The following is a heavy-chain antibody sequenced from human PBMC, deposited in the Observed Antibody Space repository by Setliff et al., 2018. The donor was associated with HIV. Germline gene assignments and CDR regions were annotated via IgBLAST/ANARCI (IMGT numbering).Heavy chain of an antibody. CDR2: IKTEAEGYAT. Sequence: GGSLRLSCAASGFTFSNYWIIWVRQASGKGLEWVGRIKTEAEGYATAYAASVKGRFTISRDDSKNTAYLQMNSLKAEDTAIYYCTRPQYIYDNSDSDNWGQGALVTVSS. CDR1: GFTFSNYW. V-gene: IGHV3-73*01. CDR3: TRPQYIYDNSDSDN. J-gene: IGHJ4*02. D-gene: IGHD3-22*01.